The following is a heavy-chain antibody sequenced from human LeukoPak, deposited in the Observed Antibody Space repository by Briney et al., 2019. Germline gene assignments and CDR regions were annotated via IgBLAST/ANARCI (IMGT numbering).Heavy chain of an antibody. J-gene: IGHJ4*02. V-gene: IGHV3-30*03. CDR3: ARCPESSGYYYELDS. CDR2: ISYDGSNK. CDR1: GFTFSSYG. D-gene: IGHD3-22*01. Sequence: PGGSLRLSCAASGFTFSSYGMHWVRQAPGKGLEWVAVISYDGSNKYYADSVKGRFTISRDNSKNTLYLQMNSLRAEDTAVYYCARCPESSGYYYELDSWGQGTLVTVSS.